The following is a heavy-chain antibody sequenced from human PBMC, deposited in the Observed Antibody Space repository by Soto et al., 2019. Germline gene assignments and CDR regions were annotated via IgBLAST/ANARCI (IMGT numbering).Heavy chain of an antibody. Sequence: GGSLRLSCAASGFTFRTYAMSWVRQAPGKGLEWVAGIVGNGDEYYADTVRGRFTISRDNSNNILYLQMYSLRAEDTAVYYCAKPTGELRFWEWLPTAPDYWGQGTLVTVSS. J-gene: IGHJ4*02. CDR2: IVGNGDE. V-gene: IGHV3-23*01. CDR3: AKPTGELRFWEWLPTAPDY. D-gene: IGHD3-3*01. CDR1: GFTFRTYA.